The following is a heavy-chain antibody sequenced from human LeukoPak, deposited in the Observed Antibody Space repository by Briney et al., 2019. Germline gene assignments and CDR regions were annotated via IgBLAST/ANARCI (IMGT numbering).Heavy chain of an antibody. CDR1: GASITNYY. D-gene: IGHD1-26*01. J-gene: IGHJ6*03. V-gene: IGHV4-4*08. Sequence: KTSETLSLTCTVSGASITNYYWNWIRQPAGKGLEWIGHIYTSGTTTNSNPSLKSRVAISLDTSKNHFSLKLSSVTAADTAVYYCARAKKRSGRSRNFYLDVWGKGTTVTVSS. CDR2: IYTSGTTT. CDR3: ARAKKRSGRSRNFYLDV.